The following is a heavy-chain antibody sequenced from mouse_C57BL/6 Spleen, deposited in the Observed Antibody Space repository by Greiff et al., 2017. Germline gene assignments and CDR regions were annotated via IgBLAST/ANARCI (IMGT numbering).Heavy chain of an antibody. V-gene: IGHV1-82*01. CDR3: ASSEGHYFDF. J-gene: IGHJ2*01. CDR2: IYPGDGDT. CDR1: GYAFSSSW. Sequence: VKLQESGPELVKPGASVKISCKASGYAFSSSWLNWVKQRPGKGLEWIGRIYPGDGDTNYNGTLKGRATLTADKASSTAYMQLSSLTSEDSAVYFCASSEGHYFDFWGKGTTLTVSS. D-gene: IGHD3-1*01.